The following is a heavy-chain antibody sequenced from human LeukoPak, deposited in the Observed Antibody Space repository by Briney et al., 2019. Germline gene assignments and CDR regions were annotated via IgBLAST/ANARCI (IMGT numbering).Heavy chain of an antibody. CDR2: IYYSGSA. V-gene: IGHV4-31*11. CDR1: GGSISSADFY. Sequence: SETLSLTCAVSGGSISSADFYWSWIRQHPGKGLEWIGFIYYSGSAYYNPSLKSRVSMSVDTSKNQFSLTLNSVTAADTAVYYCARGSDYFDYWGQGTLVTVSS. CDR3: ARGSDYFDY. J-gene: IGHJ4*02.